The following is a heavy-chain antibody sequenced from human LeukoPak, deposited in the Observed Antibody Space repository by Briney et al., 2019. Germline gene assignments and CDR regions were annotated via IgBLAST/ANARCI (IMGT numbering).Heavy chain of an antibody. V-gene: IGHV1-2*06. Sequence: ASVKVSCKASGYTFTGYYMHWVRQAPGQGLEWMGRINPNSGGTNYAQKFQGRVTMTRDTSISTAYMELSRLRSDDTAVYYCANLENIVVVPAGWFDPWSQGTLVTVSS. J-gene: IGHJ5*02. CDR3: ANLENIVVVPAGWFDP. D-gene: IGHD2-2*01. CDR2: INPNSGGT. CDR1: GYTFTGYY.